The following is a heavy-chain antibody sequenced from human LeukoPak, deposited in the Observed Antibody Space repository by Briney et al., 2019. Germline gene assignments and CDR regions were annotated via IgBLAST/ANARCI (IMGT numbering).Heavy chain of an antibody. CDR2: FFTGGSA. CDR3: AAGPLGHISRGLDS. Sequence: PETLSLTCSVSDDSISEYFWTWIRQPAGKGLEWIGRFFTGGSATYSPSLKSRVSMSVDTSKNQLSLKVTSVTAADTAVYFCAAGPLGHISRGLDSWGQGTLVTVSS. V-gene: IGHV4-4*07. D-gene: IGHD3-10*01. CDR1: DDSISEYF. J-gene: IGHJ4*02.